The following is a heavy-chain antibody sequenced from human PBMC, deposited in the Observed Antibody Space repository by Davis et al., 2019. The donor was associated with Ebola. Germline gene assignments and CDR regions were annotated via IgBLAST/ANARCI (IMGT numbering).Heavy chain of an antibody. J-gene: IGHJ6*02. V-gene: IGHV4-4*02. CDR3: ARGVYAAAGFGLDV. D-gene: IGHD6-13*01. CDR1: GGSISGNW. Sequence: SETLSLTCAVSGGSISGNWWSWVRQPPGTGLEWIGDIYRSGSTNYNPSLKSRVTISMDWSKNQISLKLTSVTAADTAVYYCARGVYAAAGFGLDVWGQGTTVTVSS. CDR2: IYRSGST.